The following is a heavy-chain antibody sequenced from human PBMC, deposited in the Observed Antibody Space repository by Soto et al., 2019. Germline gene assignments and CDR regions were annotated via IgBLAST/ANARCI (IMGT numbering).Heavy chain of an antibody. Sequence: ASVKVSCKASGYTFPSYAMHWVRQAPGQRLEWMGWINAGNGNTKYSQKFQGRVTITRDTSASTAYMELSSLRSEDTAVYYCARTLTTYYSYGMDVWGQGTTVTVS. CDR2: INAGNGNT. J-gene: IGHJ6*02. CDR1: GYTFPSYA. V-gene: IGHV1-3*01. CDR3: ARTLTTYYSYGMDV. D-gene: IGHD1-1*01.